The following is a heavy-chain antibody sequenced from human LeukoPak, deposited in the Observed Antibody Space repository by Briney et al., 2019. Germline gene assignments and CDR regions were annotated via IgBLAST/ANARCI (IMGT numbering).Heavy chain of an antibody. V-gene: IGHV1-2*02. CDR1: GYTFTGYY. Sequence: ASVKVSCKASGYTFTGYYMHWVRQAPGQGLEWRGWINPNSGGTNYAQKFQGRVTMTRDTSISTAYMELSRLRSDDTAVYYCARDLCGGDCYNIDPWGQGTLVTVSS. J-gene: IGHJ5*02. CDR3: ARDLCGGDCYNIDP. CDR2: INPNSGGT. D-gene: IGHD2-21*01.